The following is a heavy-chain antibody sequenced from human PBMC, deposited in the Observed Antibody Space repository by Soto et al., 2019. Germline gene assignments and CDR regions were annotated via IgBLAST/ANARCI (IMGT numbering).Heavy chain of an antibody. V-gene: IGHV4-59*08. CDR2: IYYAGNT. CDR1: GGSISGYY. CDR3: ARHPRSYFDTER. J-gene: IGHJ4*02. D-gene: IGHD3-10*01. Sequence: QAQLQESGPGLVKASGTLSLTCTVSGGSISGYYWSWIRQPPGKALEWIGYIYYAGNTAYNPSLMTRVPMSVDTSQNQFSLWLTSVTAADTAVYYCARHPRSYFDTERWGQGIRVTVSS.